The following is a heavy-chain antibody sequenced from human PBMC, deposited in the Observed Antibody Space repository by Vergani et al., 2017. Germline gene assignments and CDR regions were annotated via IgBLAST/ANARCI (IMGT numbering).Heavy chain of an antibody. CDR1: GFTFDDYA. V-gene: IGHV3-9*01. CDR3: AKGPKTNNWGGYAFDI. Sequence: EVQLLESGGGLVQPGRSLRLSCAASGFTFDDYAMHLVLQAPGKGLEWVSGISWNSGSIGYADSVKGRFTISRDNAKNSLYLQMNSLRAEDTALYYCAKGPKTNNWGGYAFDIWGQGTMVTVSS. D-gene: IGHD7-27*01. J-gene: IGHJ3*02. CDR2: ISWNSGSI.